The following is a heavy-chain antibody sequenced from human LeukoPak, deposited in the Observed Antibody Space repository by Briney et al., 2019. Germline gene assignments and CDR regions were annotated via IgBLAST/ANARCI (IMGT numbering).Heavy chain of an antibody. CDR2: ISGSGGNT. CDR3: ARDTAMGGFDY. J-gene: IGHJ4*02. V-gene: IGHV3-23*01. Sequence: GGSLRLSCAASGFTFSSYAMSWVRQAPGKGLEWVSVISGSGGNTYYADSVKGRFTISRDNSKNTLYLQMNSLRAEDTAVYYCARDTAMGGFDYWGQGTLVTVSS. CDR1: GFTFSSYA. D-gene: IGHD5-18*01.